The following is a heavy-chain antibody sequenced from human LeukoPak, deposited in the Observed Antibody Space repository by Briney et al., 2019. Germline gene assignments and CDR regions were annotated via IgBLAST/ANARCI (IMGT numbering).Heavy chain of an antibody. D-gene: IGHD3-9*01. CDR1: GFTFRDYD. CDR3: AREFETYDILTATLVGYFDL. CDR2: IGIGDDT. V-gene: IGHV3-13*01. Sequence: PGGPLRLSCAASGFTFRDYDMHWVRQVPGRGLEWVSAIGIGDDTHYPDSVKGRFTISRENSKNSLYLQMNTLRDGDTAVYYCAREFETYDILTATLVGYFDLWGRGTLVTVSS. J-gene: IGHJ2*01.